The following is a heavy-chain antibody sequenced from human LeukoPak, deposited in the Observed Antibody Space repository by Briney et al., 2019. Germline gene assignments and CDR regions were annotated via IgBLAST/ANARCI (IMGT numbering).Heavy chain of an antibody. CDR3: AKPKMVTDYYYYMDV. Sequence: GGSLRLSCAASGFTFSSYAMGWVRQAPGKGLECVSAISGSGGSTYYADSVKGRFTISRDNSKNTLYLQMNSLRAEDTAVYYCAKPKMVTDYYYYMDVWGKGTTVTVSS. CDR1: GFTFSSYA. V-gene: IGHV3-23*01. D-gene: IGHD5-18*01. J-gene: IGHJ6*03. CDR2: ISGSGGST.